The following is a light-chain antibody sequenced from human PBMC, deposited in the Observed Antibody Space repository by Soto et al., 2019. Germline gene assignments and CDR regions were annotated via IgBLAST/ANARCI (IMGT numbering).Light chain of an antibody. CDR1: QSVSSY. CDR3: QQRSSWLLT. J-gene: IGKJ4*01. CDR2: DAS. V-gene: IGKV3-11*01. Sequence: VLTQSPATLSLSPGERATLSCGASQSVSSYLAWYQQKPGQAPRLLIYDASNRATGIPARFSGSGSGTDFTLTISSLEPEDFAVYYCQQRSSWLLTFGGGTKVEIK.